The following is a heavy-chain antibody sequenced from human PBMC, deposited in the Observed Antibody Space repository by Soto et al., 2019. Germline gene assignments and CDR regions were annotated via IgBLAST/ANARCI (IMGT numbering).Heavy chain of an antibody. CDR2: ISYDGSNK. V-gene: IGHV3-30*04. D-gene: IGHD1-26*01. CDR3: VRDPNLSYSGSSHDAFDI. CDR1: GFTFMSYA. J-gene: IGHJ3*02. Sequence: SLRLSFTASGFTFMSYAMHWVRQPPGKGLEWGAVISYDGSNKYYAYSEKCRFTISIDNSKDTLYLQMNSLRAEGTAVYFCVRDPNLSYSGSSHDAFDIWGQGTLVTVSS.